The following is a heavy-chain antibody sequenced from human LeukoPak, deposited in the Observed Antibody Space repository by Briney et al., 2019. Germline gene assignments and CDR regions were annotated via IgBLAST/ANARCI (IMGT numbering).Heavy chain of an antibody. CDR2: INHSGST. J-gene: IGHJ4*02. V-gene: IGHV4-34*01. Sequence: PSETLSLTCAVYGGSFSGYYWSWIRQPPGKGLEWIGEINHSGSTNYNPSLKSRVTISVDTPKNQFSLKLSSVTAADTAVYYCARGRDYGGNSAFDYWGQGTLVTVSS. CDR3: ARGRDYGGNSAFDY. CDR1: GGSFSGYY. D-gene: IGHD4-23*01.